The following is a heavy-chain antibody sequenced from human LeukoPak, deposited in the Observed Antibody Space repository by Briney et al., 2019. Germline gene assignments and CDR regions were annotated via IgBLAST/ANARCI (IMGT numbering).Heavy chain of an antibody. CDR3: ARPIRAAGSDAFDI. V-gene: IGHV4-38-2*01. CDR2: IYHSGST. CDR1: GYSISSGYY. Sequence: SETLSLTCAVSGYSISSGYYWGWIRQPPGKGLEWIGSIYHSGSTYYNPSLKSRVTISVDTSKNQFSLKLSSVTAADTAVYYCARPIRAAGSDAFDIWGQGTMVTVSS. D-gene: IGHD6-19*01. J-gene: IGHJ3*02.